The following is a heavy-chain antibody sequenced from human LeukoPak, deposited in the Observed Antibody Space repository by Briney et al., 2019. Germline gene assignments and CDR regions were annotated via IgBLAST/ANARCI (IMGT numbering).Heavy chain of an antibody. J-gene: IGHJ3*02. CDR3: ARAANYVWGSYRHSGNDAFDI. V-gene: IGHV3-7*01. Sequence: GGSLRLSCAASGFTFSSYWMSWVRQAPGKGLEWVANIKQDGSEKYYVDSVKGRFTISRDNAKNSLYLQMNSLRAEDTAVYYCARAANYVWGSYRHSGNDAFDIWGQGTMVTVSS. D-gene: IGHD3-16*02. CDR1: GFTFSSYW. CDR2: IKQDGSEK.